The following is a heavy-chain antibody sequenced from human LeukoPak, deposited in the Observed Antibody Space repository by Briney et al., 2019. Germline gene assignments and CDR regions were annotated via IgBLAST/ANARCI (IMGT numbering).Heavy chain of an antibody. V-gene: IGHV3-30*18. CDR1: GFTFSSYG. CDR3: AKERYEQQLVLYYFDY. J-gene: IGHJ4*02. D-gene: IGHD6-13*01. CDR2: ISYDGSNK. Sequence: HPGGSLRLSCAASGFTFSSYGMHWVRQAPGKGLEWVAVISYDGSNKYYADSVKGRFTISRDNSKNTLYLQMNSLRAEDTAVYYCAKERYEQQLVLYYFDYWGQGTLVTVSS.